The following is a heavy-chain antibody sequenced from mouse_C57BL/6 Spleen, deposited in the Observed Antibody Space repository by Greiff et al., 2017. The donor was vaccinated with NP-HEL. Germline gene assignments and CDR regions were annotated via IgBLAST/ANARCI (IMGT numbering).Heavy chain of an antibody. CDR1: GYAFSSYW. Sequence: QVQLQQSGAELVKPGASVKISCKASGYAFSSYWMNWVKQRPGQGLEWIGQIYPGDGDTNYTGKFKGKATLTADKSSSTAYMQLSSLTSEDSAVYFCARSVYYDYDGYYFDYWGQGTTLTVSS. V-gene: IGHV1-80*01. D-gene: IGHD2-4*01. CDR2: IYPGDGDT. J-gene: IGHJ2*01. CDR3: ARSVYYDYDGYYFDY.